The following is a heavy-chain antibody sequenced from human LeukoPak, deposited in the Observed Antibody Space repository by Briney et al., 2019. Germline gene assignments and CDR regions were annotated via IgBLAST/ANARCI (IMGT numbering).Heavy chain of an antibody. CDR1: GGSISSGDYY. CDR3: ATRFWSGYYVDY. Sequence: SETLSLTCTVSGGSISSGDYYWSWIRQPPGKGLEWIGYIYYSGSTYYNPSLKSRVTISVDTSKNQFSLKLSSVTAADTAVCYCATRFWSGYYVDYWGQGTLVTVSS. V-gene: IGHV4-30-4*01. J-gene: IGHJ4*02. D-gene: IGHD3-3*01. CDR2: IYYSGST.